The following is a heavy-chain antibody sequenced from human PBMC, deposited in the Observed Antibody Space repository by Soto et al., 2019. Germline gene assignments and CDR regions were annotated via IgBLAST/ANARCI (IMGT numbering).Heavy chain of an antibody. D-gene: IGHD3-22*01. CDR1: GYTFTGYY. J-gene: IGHJ3*02. Sequence: ASVKVSCKASGYTFTGYYMHWVLQAPGQGLEWMGWINPNSGGTNYAQKFQGRVTMTRDTSISTAYMELSRLRSDDTAVYYCARGSGYYDSSGYYPDAFDIWGQGTMVTVSS. CDR3: ARGSGYYDSSGYYPDAFDI. CDR2: INPNSGGT. V-gene: IGHV1-2*02.